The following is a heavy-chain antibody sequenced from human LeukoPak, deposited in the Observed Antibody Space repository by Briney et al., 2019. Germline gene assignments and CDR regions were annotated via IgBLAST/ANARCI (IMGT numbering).Heavy chain of an antibody. CDR1: GFTFSSYS. D-gene: IGHD5-24*01. CDR3: ARVTFGATTNNYYFYHMDV. Sequence: GSLRLSCAASGFTFSSYSMTWVRQAPGKGLEWVSSIISSGAYIYYADSVKDRFTISRDNAKNSLYLQMSSLRAEDTAVYYCARVTFGATTNNYYFYHMDVWGKGTSVTVSS. CDR2: IISSGAYI. J-gene: IGHJ6*03. V-gene: IGHV3-21*01.